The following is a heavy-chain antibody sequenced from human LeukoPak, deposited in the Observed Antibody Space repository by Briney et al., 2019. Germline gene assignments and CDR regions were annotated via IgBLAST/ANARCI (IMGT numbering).Heavy chain of an antibody. J-gene: IGHJ5*02. V-gene: IGHV1-2*02. CDR3: AREGRVGATWGRYNWFGP. CDR1: GYTFTGYY. D-gene: IGHD1-26*01. Sequence: ASVKVSCKASGYTFTGYYVHWVRQAPGQGLEWMGWINPNSGGTNYAQKFQGRVTMTRDTSISTAYMELSRLRSDDTAVYYCAREGRVGATWGRYNWFGPWGQGTLVTVSS. CDR2: INPNSGGT.